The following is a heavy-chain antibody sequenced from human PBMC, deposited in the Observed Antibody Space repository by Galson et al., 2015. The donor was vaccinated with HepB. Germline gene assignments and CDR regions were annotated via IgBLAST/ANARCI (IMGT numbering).Heavy chain of an antibody. CDR2: IKSYTDGGTT. CDR3: TKDRGALGGRGDCSVGGCYLNY. D-gene: IGHD2-15*01. CDR1: GFTFSNAW. Sequence: SLRLSCAASGFTFSNAWMRWVRQAPGKGLEWVGRIKSYTDGGTTDYAAPVKGRFTISRDDSEDTLFLQMNSLKAEDTAVYYCTKDRGALGGRGDCSVGGCYLNYWGQGTLVTVSS. V-gene: IGHV3-15*01. J-gene: IGHJ4*02.